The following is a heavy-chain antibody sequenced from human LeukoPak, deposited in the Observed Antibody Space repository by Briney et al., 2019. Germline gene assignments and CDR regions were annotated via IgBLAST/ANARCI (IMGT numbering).Heavy chain of an antibody. J-gene: IGHJ6*04. Sequence: ASVKVSCKASGGTFSSYAISWVRQAPGQGLEWMGGIIPIFGTANYAQKFQGRVTITADESTSTAYMVLSGLRSEDTAVYYCARGSYYGSGSYLYYGMDVWGKGTTVTVSS. CDR1: GGTFSSYA. V-gene: IGHV1-69*13. CDR3: ARGSYYGSGSYLYYGMDV. D-gene: IGHD3-10*01. CDR2: IIPIFGTA.